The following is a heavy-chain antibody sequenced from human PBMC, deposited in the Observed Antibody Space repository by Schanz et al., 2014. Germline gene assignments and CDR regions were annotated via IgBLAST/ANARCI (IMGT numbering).Heavy chain of an antibody. J-gene: IGHJ2*01. CDR3: ARGHDYFWGSYRRSPWGYFDL. D-gene: IGHD3-16*02. Sequence: QVQLQQWGAGLLKPSETLSLTCAVYGGSLSGYFWSWIRQPPGKGLEWIGDIGHSGNTKDNPSLKSRVTMAVEPPKTQSSLKLSSVTAADTAVYYCARGHDYFWGSYRRSPWGYFDLWGRGSLVTVAS. V-gene: IGHV4-34*01. CDR2: IGHSGNT. CDR1: GGSLSGYF.